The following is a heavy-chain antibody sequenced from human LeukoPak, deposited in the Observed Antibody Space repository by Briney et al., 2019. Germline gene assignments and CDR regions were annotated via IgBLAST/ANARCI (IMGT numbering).Heavy chain of an antibody. J-gene: IGHJ4*02. CDR3: AKIAAADEFDY. V-gene: IGHV3-30*18. Sequence: PGGSLRLSCAASGFTFSSYGMHWVRQAPGKGLEWVAIISYNGSNKYYADSVKGRFTISRDNSKNTLYLQMHSPRTEDTAVYYCAKIAAADEFDYWGQGTLVTVSS. CDR2: ISYNGSNK. CDR1: GFTFSSYG. D-gene: IGHD6-13*01.